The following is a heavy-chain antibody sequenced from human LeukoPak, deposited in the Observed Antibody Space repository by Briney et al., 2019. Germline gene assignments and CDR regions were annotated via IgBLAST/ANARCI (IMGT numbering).Heavy chain of an antibody. D-gene: IGHD3-16*02. J-gene: IGHJ4*02. Sequence: SETLSLTCTVSGGSISSYYWSWIRQPAGKGLEWIGRIYTSGSTNYNPSLKSRVTISVDKSKNQFSLKLSSVTAADTAVYYCARGAMITFGGVIVQEGGWGQGTLVTVSS. CDR1: GGSISSYY. CDR3: ARGAMITFGGVIVQEGG. CDR2: IYTSGST. V-gene: IGHV4-4*07.